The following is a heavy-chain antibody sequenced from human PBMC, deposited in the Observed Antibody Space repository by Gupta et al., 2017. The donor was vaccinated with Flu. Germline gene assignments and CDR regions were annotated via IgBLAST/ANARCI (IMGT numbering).Heavy chain of an antibody. V-gene: IGHV4-31*03. D-gene: IGHD7-27*01. CDR1: GGSISSGGYY. Sequence: QVQLQESGPGLVKPSQTLSLTCTVSGGSISSGGYYWSWIRQHPGKGLEWIGYIYYSGRTYYNPSRKSRVTISVDTSKNQCALKLSSVTAAGTAVYYCARAYPTNWGDQNWFDPGGQGTMVTVSS. CDR3: ARAYPTNWGDQNWFDP. J-gene: IGHJ5*02. CDR2: IYYSGRT.